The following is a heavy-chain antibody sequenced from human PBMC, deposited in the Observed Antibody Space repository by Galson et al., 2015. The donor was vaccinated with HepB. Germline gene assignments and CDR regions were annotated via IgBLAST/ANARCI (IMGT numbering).Heavy chain of an antibody. D-gene: IGHD4-23*01. V-gene: IGHV1-69*13. Sequence: SVKVSCKASGGTFSSYAISWVRQAPGQGLEWMGGIIPIFGTANYAQKFQGRVTITADESTSTAYMELSSLRSEDTAVYYCATTKGPYGGNGGLFDYWGQGTLVTVSS. CDR2: IIPIFGTA. CDR1: GGTFSSYA. CDR3: ATTKGPYGGNGGLFDY. J-gene: IGHJ4*02.